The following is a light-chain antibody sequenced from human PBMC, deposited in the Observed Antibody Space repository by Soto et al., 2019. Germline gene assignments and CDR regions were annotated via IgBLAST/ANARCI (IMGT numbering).Light chain of an antibody. Sequence: EIILTQSPASLSVSPGERATLSCRASQSVNNNLAWYQQKRGQAPRLLIYGASTMATGIPGRFRGSGSGTEFTLTITSLQSEDFAVYYCQQYHKWPITFGQGTRLEI. CDR3: QQYHKWPIT. V-gene: IGKV3-15*01. CDR2: GAS. CDR1: QSVNNN. J-gene: IGKJ5*01.